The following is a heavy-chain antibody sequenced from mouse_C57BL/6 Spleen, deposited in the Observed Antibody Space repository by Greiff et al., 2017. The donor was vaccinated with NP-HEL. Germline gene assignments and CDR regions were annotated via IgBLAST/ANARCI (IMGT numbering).Heavy chain of an antibody. CDR1: GFTFSSYA. V-gene: IGHV5-4*01. J-gene: IGHJ4*01. D-gene: IGHD4-1*01. Sequence: EVKLVESGGGLVKPGGSLKLSCAASGFTFSSYAMSWVRQTPEKRLEWVATISDGGSYTYYPDNVKGRFTISRDNAKNNLYLQMSHLKSEDTAMYYCARDRTGVGRRGYAMDYWGQGTSVTVSS. CDR2: ISDGGSYT. CDR3: ARDRTGVGRRGYAMDY.